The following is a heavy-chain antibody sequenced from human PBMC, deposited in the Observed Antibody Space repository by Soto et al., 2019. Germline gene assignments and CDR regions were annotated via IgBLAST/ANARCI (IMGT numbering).Heavy chain of an antibody. V-gene: IGHV5-10-1*01. CDR3: ARQIYDSDTGPNFQYYFDS. Sequence: VVPLKISCKGAGYSCAGYWITWVRQKPGKGLEWMGRIDPSDSQTYYSPSFRGHVTISVTKSITTVFLQWSSLRASDTAMYYCARQIYDSDTGPNFQYYFDSWGQGTPVTVSS. J-gene: IGHJ4*02. CDR1: GYSCAGYW. D-gene: IGHD3-22*01. CDR2: IDPSDSQT.